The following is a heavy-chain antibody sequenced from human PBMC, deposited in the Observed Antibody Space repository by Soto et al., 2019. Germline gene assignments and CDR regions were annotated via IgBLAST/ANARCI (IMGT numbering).Heavy chain of an antibody. J-gene: IGHJ4*02. Sequence: GGSLRLPCAASGFVFSGYWMHWVRQTPGKGLVWVSRISSGGTSISYEDSVKGRFTISRDNAKNTLFLQMNSLRAEDTAVYYCSCGYYSYYFDYWGQGTLVTVSS. CDR1: GFVFSGYW. V-gene: IGHV3-74*01. D-gene: IGHD3-22*01. CDR3: SCGYYSYYFDY. CDR2: ISSGGTSI.